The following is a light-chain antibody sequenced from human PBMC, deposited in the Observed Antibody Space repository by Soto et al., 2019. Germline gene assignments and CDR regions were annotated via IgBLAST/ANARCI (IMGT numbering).Light chain of an antibody. V-gene: IGLV2-18*02. CDR3: SSYTISSTYV. CDR2: DVN. CDR1: SSDVGSYNR. J-gene: IGLJ1*01. Sequence: QSVLTQPPSVSGSPGQSVAISCTGTSSDVGSYNRVSWYQQPPGTAPKLMIYDVNNRPSGVPDRFSGSKSGNTASLTISGLQAEDEADYYCSSYTISSTYVFGPGTKVTVL.